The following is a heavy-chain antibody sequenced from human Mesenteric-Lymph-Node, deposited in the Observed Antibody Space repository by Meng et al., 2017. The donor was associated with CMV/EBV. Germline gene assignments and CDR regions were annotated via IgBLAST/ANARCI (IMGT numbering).Heavy chain of an antibody. CDR1: GFTFSRYE. CDR3: AKDLRGYSNDY. Sequence: GESLKISCAASGFTFSRYEMSWVRQAPGKGLEWVSIIYSDSSITYYADSVKGRFIISRDNSKNTLDLQMNSLRAEDTAVYYCAKDLRGYSNDYWGQGTLVTVSS. V-gene: IGHV3-23*03. CDR2: IYSDSSIT. J-gene: IGHJ4*02. D-gene: IGHD5-12*01.